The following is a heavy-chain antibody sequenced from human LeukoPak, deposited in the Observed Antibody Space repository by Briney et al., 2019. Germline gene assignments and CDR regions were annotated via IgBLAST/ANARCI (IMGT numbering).Heavy chain of an antibody. V-gene: IGHV4-34*01. CDR3: ARGPCSSTSCSTGWFDP. J-gene: IGHJ5*02. CDR2: INHSGST. CDR1: GGSFSGYY. Sequence: SETLSLTCAVYGGSFSGYYWSWIRQPPGKGLEWIGEINHSGSTNYNPSLKSRVTISVDTSKNQFSLKLSSVTAADTAVYYCARGPCSSTSCSTGWFDPWGQGTLVTVSS. D-gene: IGHD2-2*01.